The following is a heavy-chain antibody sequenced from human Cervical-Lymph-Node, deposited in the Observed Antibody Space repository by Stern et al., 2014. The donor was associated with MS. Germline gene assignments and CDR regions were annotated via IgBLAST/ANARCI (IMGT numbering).Heavy chain of an antibody. CDR2: IFPIFGTP. CDR1: GGTVSSHT. J-gene: IGHJ5*02. D-gene: IGHD3-10*02. Sequence: VQLVESGAEVKNPGSSVKVSCKASGGTVSSHTISWVRQAPGQGLEWMGGIFPIFGTPNYALKFQGRVTITADKSTSTAYLELNSLRSDDSAVYYCAREVTMVGFDPWGQGTLVTVSS. V-gene: IGHV1-69*06. CDR3: AREVTMVGFDP.